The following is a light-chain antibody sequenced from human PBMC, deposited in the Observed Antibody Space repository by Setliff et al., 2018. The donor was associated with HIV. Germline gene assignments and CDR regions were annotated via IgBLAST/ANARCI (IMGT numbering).Light chain of an antibody. J-gene: IGLJ2*01. CDR2: RND. CDR3: AAWDDSLSGVV. CDR1: ISNIGSNY. V-gene: IGLV1-47*01. Sequence: QSVLAQPPSASGTPGQRVIISCSGSISNIGSNYVCWYQQLPGTAPKLLIYRNDEWPSGVPDRFSGSKSGTSASRAISGLRSEDEADYYCAAWDDSLSGVVFGGGTKVTVL.